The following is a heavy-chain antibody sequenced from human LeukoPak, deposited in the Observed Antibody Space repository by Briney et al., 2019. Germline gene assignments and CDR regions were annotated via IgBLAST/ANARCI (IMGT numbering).Heavy chain of an antibody. CDR2: INSDGSST. J-gene: IGHJ4*02. CDR1: GFTFSSYW. Sequence: PGGSLRLSCAASGFTFSSYWMPWVRQAPGKGLVWVSRINSDGSSTSYADSVKGRFTISRDNAKNTLYLQMNSLRAEDTAVYYCARGLACSSTSCYRGFDYWGQGTLVTVSS. V-gene: IGHV3-74*01. CDR3: ARGLACSSTSCYRGFDY. D-gene: IGHD2-2*02.